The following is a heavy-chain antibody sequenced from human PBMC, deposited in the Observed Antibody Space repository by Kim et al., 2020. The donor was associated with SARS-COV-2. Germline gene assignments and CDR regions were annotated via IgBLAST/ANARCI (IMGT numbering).Heavy chain of an antibody. Sequence: SAQKFQGRVMITADKSTSTAYMELSSLRSEDTAVYYCARDHSSWRGLFDYWGQGTLVTVSS. J-gene: IGHJ4*02. D-gene: IGHD6-13*01. V-gene: IGHV1-69*04. CDR3: ARDHSSWRGLFDY.